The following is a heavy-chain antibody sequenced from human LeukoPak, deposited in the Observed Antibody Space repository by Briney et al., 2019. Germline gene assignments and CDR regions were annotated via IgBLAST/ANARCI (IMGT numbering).Heavy chain of an antibody. J-gene: IGHJ4*02. V-gene: IGHV4-59*01. CDR2: IYYSGST. Sequence: SETLSLTCTVSGGSISSYYWSWIRQPPGKGLEWIGYIYYSGSTNYNPSLKSRVTLSVDTSKNQFSLKLSSVTAADTAVYYCARDSGWYGNDYWGQGTLVTVSS. CDR3: ARDSGWYGNDY. CDR1: GGSISSYY. D-gene: IGHD6-19*01.